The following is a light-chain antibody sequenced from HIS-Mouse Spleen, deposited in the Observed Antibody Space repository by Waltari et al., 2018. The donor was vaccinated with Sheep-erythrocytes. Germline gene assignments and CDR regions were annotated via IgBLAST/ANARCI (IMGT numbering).Light chain of an antibody. CDR3: CSYAGSYTWV. Sequence: SYELTQPPSVSVSPGQTASITCSGDTLGDKDACWYQQKPGQSPVLVIYQDSKRPSGVPDRFSVSKAGNAASLTISGRQAGDEADYYCCSYAGSYTWVFGGGTKLTVL. CDR2: QDS. J-gene: IGLJ3*02. V-gene: IGLV3-1*01. CDR1: TLGDKD.